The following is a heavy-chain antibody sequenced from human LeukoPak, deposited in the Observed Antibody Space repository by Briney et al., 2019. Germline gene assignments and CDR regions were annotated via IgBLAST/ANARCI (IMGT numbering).Heavy chain of an antibody. D-gene: IGHD4-17*01. CDR1: GGSIRSNSDY. CDR3: ARGRTSIPYGDYPKGCWFDP. CDR2: RHHAGNT. J-gene: IGHJ5*02. V-gene: IGHV4-39*01. Sequence: SETLSLTCTVSGGSIRSNSDYWGWFRQSPGKGLEWIGSRHHAGNTYYNPSLKSRVTIFADTSKNQISLHLTSVTAADTAVYFCARGRTSIPYGDYPKGCWFDPWGQGTLVTVSS.